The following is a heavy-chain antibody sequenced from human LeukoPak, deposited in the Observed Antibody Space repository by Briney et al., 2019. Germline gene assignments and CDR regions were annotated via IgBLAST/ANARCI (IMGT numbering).Heavy chain of an antibody. CDR3: ARAPRAYCSTTGSCFQDY. Sequence: SETLSLTCAVSGGSIGASINSPNWWSWVRQPPGKGLEWIGEIFHSRSTNYNPSLKSRVTMSVDKSKNQFSLNLTSVTAADTAVYFCARAPRAYCSTTGSCFQDYWGQGTLVTVSS. CDR2: IFHSRST. D-gene: IGHD2-2*01. J-gene: IGHJ4*02. V-gene: IGHV4-4*02. CDR1: GGSIGASINSPNW.